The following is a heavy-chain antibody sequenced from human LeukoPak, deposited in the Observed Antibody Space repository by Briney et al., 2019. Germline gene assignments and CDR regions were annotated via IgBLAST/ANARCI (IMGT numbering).Heavy chain of an antibody. D-gene: IGHD2-15*01. CDR3: AKVRSIGYFDY. V-gene: IGHV3-30-3*01. J-gene: IGHJ4*02. Sequence: GGSLRLSCAASGFTFSSYAMHWVRQAPGKGLEWVAVISYDGSNKYYADSVKGRFTISRDNSKNTLYLQMNSLRAEDTAVYYCAKVRSIGYFDYWGQGTLVTVSS. CDR1: GFTFSSYA. CDR2: ISYDGSNK.